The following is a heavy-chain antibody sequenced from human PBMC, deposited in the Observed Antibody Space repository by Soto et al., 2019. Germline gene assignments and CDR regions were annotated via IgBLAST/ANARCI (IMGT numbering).Heavy chain of an antibody. D-gene: IGHD2-15*01. CDR1: GFTFSSHA. CDR2: VDGSGGDT. CDR3: AKEIFAAAYAATSAFDL. J-gene: IGHJ5*02. Sequence: AGGSLRLSCAASGFTFSSHAMGWLRQAPGTGPEWVAFVDGSGGDTSYADSVKGRFTISRDNSDNSLYLHMNSLRAEDTGRYFCAKEIFAAAYAATSAFDLRAQRTPVTGSS. V-gene: IGHV3-23*01.